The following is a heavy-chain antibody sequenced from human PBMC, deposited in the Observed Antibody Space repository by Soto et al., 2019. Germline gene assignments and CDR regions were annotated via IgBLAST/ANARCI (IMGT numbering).Heavy chain of an antibody. CDR3: VSNTGRSLASVRFDA. CDR1: GYTFTASY. J-gene: IGHJ4*02. V-gene: IGHV1-2*04. D-gene: IGHD3-3*02. CDR2: INPDSGIT. Sequence: QVQLVQSGAELKKPGASVKVSCKASGYTFTASYIHWLRQAPGQGLEWMGWINPDSGITNYARKLQGSVTLTGDTSIRKASMELNALKSVDTSLYYCVSNTGRSLASVRFDARGQGTLVSVS.